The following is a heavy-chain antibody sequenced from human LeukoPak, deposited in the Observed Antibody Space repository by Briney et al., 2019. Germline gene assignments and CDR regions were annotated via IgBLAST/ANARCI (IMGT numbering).Heavy chain of an antibody. Sequence: PSETLSLTCTVSGYSISSGYYWGWIRQPPGKGLEWIGSIYHSGSTYYNPSLKSRVTISVDTSKNQFSLKLSSVTAADTAVYYCARRTPDSGYDLFYYYYYMDVWGKGTTVTVSS. J-gene: IGHJ6*03. CDR2: IYHSGST. D-gene: IGHD5-12*01. V-gene: IGHV4-38-2*02. CDR3: ARRTPDSGYDLFYYYYYMDV. CDR1: GYSISSGYY.